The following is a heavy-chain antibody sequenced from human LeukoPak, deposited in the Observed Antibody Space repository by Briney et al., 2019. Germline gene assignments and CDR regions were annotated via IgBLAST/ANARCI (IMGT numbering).Heavy chain of an antibody. D-gene: IGHD3-9*01. CDR3: AREMDDILTGYGLDY. Sequence: GGSLRLSCAASGFTVSTNYMSWVRQAPEKGLEWVSIIYSGDRTYYADSVKGRFTISRDNAKNSLYLQMNSLRAEDTAVYYCAREMDDILTGYGLDYWGQGTLVTVSS. CDR2: IYSGDRT. CDR1: GFTVSTNY. V-gene: IGHV3-53*01. J-gene: IGHJ4*02.